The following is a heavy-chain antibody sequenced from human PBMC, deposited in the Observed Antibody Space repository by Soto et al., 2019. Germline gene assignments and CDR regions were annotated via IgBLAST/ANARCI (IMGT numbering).Heavy chain of an antibody. D-gene: IGHD6-19*01. J-gene: IGHJ4*02. Sequence: GGSLRLSCAASGFTFGSYGMHWVRQAPGKGLEWVAVIWYDGSNKYYADSVKGRFTISRDNSKNTLYLQMNSLRAEDTAVYYCARDSSGWYPTYYFDYWGPGTLVTVSS. CDR2: IWYDGSNK. CDR1: GFTFGSYG. V-gene: IGHV3-33*01. CDR3: ARDSSGWYPTYYFDY.